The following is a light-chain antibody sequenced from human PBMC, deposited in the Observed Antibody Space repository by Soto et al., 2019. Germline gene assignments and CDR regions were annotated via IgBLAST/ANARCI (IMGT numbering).Light chain of an antibody. Sequence: EIVLTQSPATLSLSPGERATLSCRASQSVSATYLAWYQQRPAQPPRLLIYGTSTSSTGIPDRFIGSGSGKHFTLTITRLEPEDFALYYCQQYGSSPWTFGQGTKVEMK. CDR3: QQYGSSPWT. J-gene: IGKJ1*01. CDR2: GTS. V-gene: IGKV3-20*01. CDR1: QSVSATY.